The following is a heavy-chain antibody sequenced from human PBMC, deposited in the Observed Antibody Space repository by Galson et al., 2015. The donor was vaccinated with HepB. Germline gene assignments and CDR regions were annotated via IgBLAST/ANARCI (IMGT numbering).Heavy chain of an antibody. CDR2: IRSKATNYAA. V-gene: IGHV3-73*01. D-gene: IGHD6-13*01. CDR1: GFTFSGSA. J-gene: IGHJ4*02. CDR3: VRSGDFSGYSSR. Sequence: SLRLSCAASGFTFSGSAIHWVRQASGRGPEWIGHIRSKATNYAALYVPSLKGRFTISRADSKNMAYLHMRSLKTDDTAVYYCVRSGDFSGYSSRWGQGTLVTVSS.